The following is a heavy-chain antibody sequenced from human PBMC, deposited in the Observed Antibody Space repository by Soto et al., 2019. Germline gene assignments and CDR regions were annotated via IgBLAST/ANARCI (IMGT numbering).Heavy chain of an antibody. CDR2: IYYSGFT. CDR1: GGSITSGGYS. Sequence: QVQLQESGPGLVKPSQTLSLTCTVSGGSITSGGYSWRWLRQHPGRGLEWIGYIYYSGFTYYNPSRKRRVTTPVDTSKKQCARKLSSVTAADTAVYYCARSVCPWGQGTLVTVSS. CDR3: ARSVCP. V-gene: IGHV4-31*03. J-gene: IGHJ5*02.